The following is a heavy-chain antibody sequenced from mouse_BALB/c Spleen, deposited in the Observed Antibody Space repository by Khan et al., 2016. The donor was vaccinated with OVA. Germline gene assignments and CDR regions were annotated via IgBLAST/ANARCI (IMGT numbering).Heavy chain of an antibody. Sequence: QIQLVQSGAELVRPGSSVKISCKASGYTFSNSWMNWVKQRPGQGLEWIGQIFPGNENADYTGKFKGKATLTADKSSRTAYMQLTSLTSEDSAVYFCARYFGSRFAYWGQGTLVTVSA. CDR3: ARYFGSRFAY. CDR1: GYTFSNSW. J-gene: IGHJ3*01. V-gene: IGHV1-80*01. CDR2: IFPGNENA. D-gene: IGHD1-1*01.